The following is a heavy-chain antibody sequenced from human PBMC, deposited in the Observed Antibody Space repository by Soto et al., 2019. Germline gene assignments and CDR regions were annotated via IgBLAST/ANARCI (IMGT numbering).Heavy chain of an antibody. V-gene: IGHV3-33*01. D-gene: IGHD3-3*01. CDR2: IWYDGSNK. Sequence: GGSLRLSCAASGFTFSSYGMHWVRQAPGKGLEWVAVIWYDGSNKYYANSVKGRFTISRDNSKNTLYLQMNSLRAEDTAVYYCARDPSPPIFGVVTIQYYFDYWGQGTLVTVSS. CDR1: GFTFSSYG. J-gene: IGHJ4*02. CDR3: ARDPSPPIFGVVTIQYYFDY.